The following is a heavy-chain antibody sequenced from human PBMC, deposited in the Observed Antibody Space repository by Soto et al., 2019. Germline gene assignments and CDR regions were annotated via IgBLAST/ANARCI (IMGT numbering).Heavy chain of an antibody. J-gene: IGHJ4*02. CDR1: GGSFSGSY. Sequence: SESLSLTCAAYGGSFSGSYWSWFRQPPGKGLEWIGDINHSGSTNYNPSLKSRVTISVDTSKNQFSLKLSSVTAADTAVYYCARHGPHSAFMVRGVPSFDYWGQGTLVTVSS. D-gene: IGHD3-10*01. CDR2: INHSGST. CDR3: ARHGPHSAFMVRGVPSFDY. V-gene: IGHV4-34*01.